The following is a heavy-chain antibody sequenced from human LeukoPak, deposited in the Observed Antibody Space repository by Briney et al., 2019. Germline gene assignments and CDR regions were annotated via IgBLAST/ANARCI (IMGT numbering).Heavy chain of an antibody. CDR2: IKHSGSN. D-gene: IGHD6-19*01. CDR1: GGSFCGHY. CDR3: ARGPRGYSSGWYYFDY. V-gene: IGHV4-34*01. Sequence: PSETLSLTCAVYGGSFCGHYWSWIREPPGEGLEWIWEIKHSGSNKYNPFLKSRVTIPFSTSKKQFLLKLNSLTGADTAVYYCARGPRGYSSGWYYFDYWGQGTLVTVSS. J-gene: IGHJ4*02.